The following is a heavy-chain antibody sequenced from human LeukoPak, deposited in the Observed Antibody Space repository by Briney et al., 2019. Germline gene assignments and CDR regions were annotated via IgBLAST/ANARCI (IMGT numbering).Heavy chain of an antibody. V-gene: IGHV4-4*02. CDR3: ARGTMTTVTYYFDY. CDR1: GGSISSSNW. D-gene: IGHD4-17*01. J-gene: IGHJ4*02. Sequence: SEPLSLTCAVSGGSISSSNWWSWVRQPPGKGLEWIGEIYHSGSTNYNPSLKSRVTISVDKSKNQFSLKLSSVTAADTAVYYCARGTMTTVTYYFDYWGQGTLVTVSS. CDR2: IYHSGST.